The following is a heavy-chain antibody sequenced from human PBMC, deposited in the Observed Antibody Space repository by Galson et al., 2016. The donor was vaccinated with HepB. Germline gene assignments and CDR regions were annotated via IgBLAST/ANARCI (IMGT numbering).Heavy chain of an antibody. CDR1: DFTFENFY. CDR3: ARGNGWAIRGWRSPTPYYFDL. J-gene: IGHJ4*02. V-gene: IGHV3-11*01. CDR2: ISGTGGTK. D-gene: IGHD3-16*01. Sequence: SLRLSCAASDFTFENFYMTWIRQAPGQGLEWISYISGTGGTKYYADSVRGRFTISRDNAEQSLYPQLVSLRREDTAIYYCARGNGWAIRGWRSPTPYYFDLWGQGALVTVSS.